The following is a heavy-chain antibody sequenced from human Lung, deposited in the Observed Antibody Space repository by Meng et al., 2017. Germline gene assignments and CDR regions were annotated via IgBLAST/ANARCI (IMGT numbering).Heavy chain of an antibody. CDR1: GYTFPDYW. D-gene: IGHD6-13*01. J-gene: IGHJ4*02. CDR3: ARDEDISAAGKLFGDY. V-gene: IGHV1-2*06. CDR2: INPKSGDT. Sequence: QVQVVQAGAEVKKPGDSVKVSCKASGYTFPDYWLHWVRRAPGQGLEWMGRINPKSGDTHYAQRFQGRVTMTGDTSISTAYMELSGLRSDDTAMYYCARDEDISAAGKLFGDYWGQGTLVTVSS.